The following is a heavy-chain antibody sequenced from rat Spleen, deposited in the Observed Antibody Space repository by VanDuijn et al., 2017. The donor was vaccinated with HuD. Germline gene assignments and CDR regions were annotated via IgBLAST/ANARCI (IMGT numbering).Heavy chain of an antibody. CDR1: GFTLSDYN. V-gene: IGHV5-7*01. Sequence: EVQLVESGGGLVQPGRSLKLSCAASGFTLSDYNMAWVRQAPKKGLEWVATISFDGGNTYYRDSVKGRFTISRDAAKNTLYLQVDSLGSEDTATYYCARQAYRDSYAHWGQGVMVTVSS. J-gene: IGHJ2*01. CDR3: ARQAYRDSYAH. D-gene: IGHD1-12*01. CDR2: ISFDGGNT.